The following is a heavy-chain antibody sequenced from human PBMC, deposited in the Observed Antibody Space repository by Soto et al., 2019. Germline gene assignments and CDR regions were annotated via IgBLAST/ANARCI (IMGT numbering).Heavy chain of an antibody. CDR2: IYSGGST. Sequence: EVQLVETGGGLIQPGGSLRLSCAASGFTVSSNYMSWVRQAPGKGLEWVSVIYSGGSTYYADSVKGRFTISRDNSKNTLYLQMNSLRAEDTAVYYCASYYGSGSYYSYSFDYWGQGTLVTVSS. CDR1: GFTVSSNY. CDR3: ASYYGSGSYYSYSFDY. V-gene: IGHV3-53*02. D-gene: IGHD3-10*01. J-gene: IGHJ4*02.